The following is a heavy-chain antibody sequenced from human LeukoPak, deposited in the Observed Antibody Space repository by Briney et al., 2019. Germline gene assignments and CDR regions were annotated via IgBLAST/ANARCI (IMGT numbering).Heavy chain of an antibody. CDR2: IIPIFGTA. J-gene: IGHJ4*02. CDR1: GGTFSSYA. CDR3: ASGTHYDFWSGYPLDY. Sequence: SVKVSCKASGGTFSSYAISWVRQAAGQGLEWMGRIIPIFGTANYAQKFQGRVTITTDESTSTAYMELSSLRSEDTAVYYCASGTHYDFWSGYPLDYWGQGTLVTVSS. D-gene: IGHD3-3*01. V-gene: IGHV1-69*05.